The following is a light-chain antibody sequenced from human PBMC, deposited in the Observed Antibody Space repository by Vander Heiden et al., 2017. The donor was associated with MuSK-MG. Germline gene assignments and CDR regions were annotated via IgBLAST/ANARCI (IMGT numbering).Light chain of an antibody. CDR1: QSLVSSDGNTF. CDR3: RQGTHWPYT. Sequence: DVVMTQSPLSLPVTLGQPASISCRSSQSLVSSDGNTFLNWFRQRPGQSPRRLIYKVSNGDSGVPDRFTGSGSGTEFTLKISRVEAEDVGVYYCRQGTHWPYTFGQGTKLEIK. J-gene: IGKJ2*01. CDR2: KVS. V-gene: IGKV2-30*01.